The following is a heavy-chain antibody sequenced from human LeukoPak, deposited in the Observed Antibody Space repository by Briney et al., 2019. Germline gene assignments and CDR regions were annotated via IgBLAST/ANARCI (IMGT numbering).Heavy chain of an antibody. J-gene: IGHJ4*02. CDR3: ARRIAVAGYFDY. CDR2: IYYSGST. CDR1: GGSISSSSYY. D-gene: IGHD6-19*01. V-gene: IGHV4-39*01. Sequence: SETLSLTCTVSGGSISSSSYYWGWIRQPPGKGLEGIGSIYYSGSTYYNPSLKSRVTISVDTSKNQFSLKLSSVTAADTAVYYCARRIAVAGYFDYWGQGTLVTVSS.